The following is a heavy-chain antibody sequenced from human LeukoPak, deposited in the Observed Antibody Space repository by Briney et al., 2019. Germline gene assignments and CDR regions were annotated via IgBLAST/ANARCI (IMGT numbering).Heavy chain of an antibody. Sequence: SVKVSCKASGGTFSSYAISWVRQAPGQGLEWIGGIIPIFGTANYAQKFQGRVTITADESTSTAYMELSSLRSEDTAVYYCARVHHLAAVYDAFDIWGQGTMVTVSS. J-gene: IGHJ3*02. CDR3: ARVHHLAAVYDAFDI. V-gene: IGHV1-69*13. CDR2: IIPIFGTA. D-gene: IGHD6-13*01. CDR1: GGTFSSYA.